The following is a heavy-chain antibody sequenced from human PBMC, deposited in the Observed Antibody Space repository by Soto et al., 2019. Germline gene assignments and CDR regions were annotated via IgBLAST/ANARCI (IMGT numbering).Heavy chain of an antibody. CDR3: ARDWGHSGEATAPPIDS. Sequence: QVQLVESGGGVVQPGRSLRLSCAASGFTFTTFDLDWVRQAPGKGLEWVAIISYDGSKKNYVDSVKGRFTISRDNSKNSLYRQMNCLRVEDRRMYYCARDWGHSGEATAPPIDSWGQGNQVTVSS. CDR1: GFTFTTFD. V-gene: IGHV3-30-3*01. D-gene: IGHD2-15*01. J-gene: IGHJ4*02. CDR2: ISYDGSKK.